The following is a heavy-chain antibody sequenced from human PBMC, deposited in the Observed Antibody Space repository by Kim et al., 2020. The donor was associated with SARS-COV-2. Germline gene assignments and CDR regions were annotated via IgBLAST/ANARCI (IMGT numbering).Heavy chain of an antibody. V-gene: IGHV1-8*01. Sequence: ASVKVSCKASGYTFTSYDINWVRQATGQGLEWMGWMNPNSGNTGYAQKFQGRVTMTRNTSISTAYMELSSLRSEDTAVYYCASQGGIHYGMDVWGQGTTVTVSS. D-gene: IGHD1-26*01. CDR1: GYTFTSYD. J-gene: IGHJ6*02. CDR2: MNPNSGNT. CDR3: ASQGGIHYGMDV.